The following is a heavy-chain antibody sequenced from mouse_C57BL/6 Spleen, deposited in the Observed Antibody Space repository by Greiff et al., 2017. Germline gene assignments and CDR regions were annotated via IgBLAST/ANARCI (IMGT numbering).Heavy chain of an antibody. CDR3: ARTTVGYFDV. CDR2: ISSGSSTI. J-gene: IGHJ1*03. V-gene: IGHV5-17*01. CDR1: GFTFSDYG. D-gene: IGHD1-1*01. Sequence: ESGGGLVKPGGSLKLSCAASGFTFSDYGMHWVRQAPEKGLEWVAYISSGSSTIYYADTVKGRFTISRDNAKNTLFLQMPSARSEDTAMYYCARTTVGYFDVWGTGTTVTVSS.